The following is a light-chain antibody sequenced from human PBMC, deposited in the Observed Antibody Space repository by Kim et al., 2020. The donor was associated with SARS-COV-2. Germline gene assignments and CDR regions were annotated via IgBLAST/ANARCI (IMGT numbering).Light chain of an antibody. J-gene: IGKJ4*01. CDR2: MAS. CDR1: ENINKW. Sequence: ASVEDRVTITCRASENINKWLVWYQQKPGKAPKVLIYMASSLESGVPSRFSGSGSGTEFSLTISSLQPDDFATYYCQQDNAFPLTFGGGTKVDIK. CDR3: QQDNAFPLT. V-gene: IGKV1-5*03.